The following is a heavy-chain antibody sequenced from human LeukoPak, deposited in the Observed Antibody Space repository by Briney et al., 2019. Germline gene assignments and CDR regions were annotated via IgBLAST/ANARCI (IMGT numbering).Heavy chain of an antibody. Sequence: SETLSLTCTVSGGSISSSSHYWGWVRQPPGKGLECIGFIYYTESTYSNPSLKSRVALSIDRTKNQFSLRLSSVTAADTAVYYCARSSYYDTSGYYDYWGQGALVTVSS. D-gene: IGHD3-22*01. CDR2: IYYTEST. V-gene: IGHV4-39*01. CDR1: GGSISSSSHY. CDR3: ARSSYYDTSGYYDY. J-gene: IGHJ4*02.